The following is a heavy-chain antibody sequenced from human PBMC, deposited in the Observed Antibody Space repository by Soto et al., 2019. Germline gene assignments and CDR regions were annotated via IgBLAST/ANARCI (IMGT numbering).Heavy chain of an antibody. Sequence: QVQLVQSGTEVKKPGSSVKVSCKLSGGPFSSYAITWVRQAPGQGLEWMGVIIPIFATADYAQKFQGRVTITADESTSTSYMELSSLRSQDTAVYYCAKCRRIAVDGVFQASFYGLDVWGRGTTVTVSS. CDR1: GGPFSSYA. D-gene: IGHD6-19*01. CDR3: AKCRRIAVDGVFQASFYGLDV. V-gene: IGHV1-69*01. J-gene: IGHJ6*02. CDR2: IIPIFATA.